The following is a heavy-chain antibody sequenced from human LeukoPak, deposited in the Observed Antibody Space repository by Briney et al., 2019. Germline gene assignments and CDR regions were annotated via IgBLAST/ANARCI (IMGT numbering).Heavy chain of an antibody. Sequence: ASVKVSCKASGYTFTSYYMHWVRQAPGQGLEWMGIINPSGGSTSYAEKFRGRATMTRDTSTSTVYMELSSLRFEDTAVYYCARGYNWNDPGDYWGQGTLVTVSS. V-gene: IGHV1-46*01. CDR3: ARGYNWNDPGDY. D-gene: IGHD1-1*01. CDR1: GYTFTSYY. CDR2: INPSGGST. J-gene: IGHJ4*02.